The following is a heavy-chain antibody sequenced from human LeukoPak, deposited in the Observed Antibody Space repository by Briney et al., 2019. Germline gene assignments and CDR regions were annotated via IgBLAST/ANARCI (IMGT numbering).Heavy chain of an antibody. D-gene: IGHD4-17*01. J-gene: IGHJ3*02. CDR2: IYYSGST. V-gene: IGHV4-59*01. Sequence: PSETLSLTCTVSGGSISSYYWSWIRQPPGKGLEWIGYIYYSGSTNYNPSLKSRVTISVDTSKNQFSLKLSSVTAADTAVYYCARSTTVTGAFDIWGQGTMVTVSS. CDR3: ARSTTVTGAFDI. CDR1: GGSISSYY.